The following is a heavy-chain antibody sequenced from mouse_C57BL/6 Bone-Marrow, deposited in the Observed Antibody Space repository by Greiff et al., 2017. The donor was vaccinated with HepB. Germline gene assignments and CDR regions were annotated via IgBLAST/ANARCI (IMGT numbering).Heavy chain of an antibody. CDR1: GYTFTSYT. D-gene: IGHD1-1*01. CDR3: SRGNYYGSSPWFAY. V-gene: IGHV1-4*01. CDR2: INPSSGYT. J-gene: IGHJ3*01. Sequence: QVQLQQSGAELARPGASVKMSCKASGYTFTSYTMHWVKQRPGQGLEWIGYINPSSGYTKYNQKFKDKATLTADKSSSTAYMQLSSLTSEDSAVYYCSRGNYYGSSPWFAYWGQGTLVTVSA.